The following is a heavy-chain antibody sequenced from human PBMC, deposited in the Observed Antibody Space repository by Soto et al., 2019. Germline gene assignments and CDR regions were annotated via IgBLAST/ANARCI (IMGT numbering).Heavy chain of an antibody. CDR3: STYSYYDNSSGYHDX. J-gene: IGHJ4*02. V-gene: IGHV4-39*01. D-gene: IGHD3-16*01. CDR2: IHHTGTT. CDR1: GGSITRINHY. Sequence: SETLSLTFTVSGGSITRINHYWGWVRQPPGKGLEVFASIHHTGTTYYNPSLMSPITLSIDTSNNRFSLSLTSVTAAATATYFCSTYSYYDNSSGYHDXWGQVTLVTVSX.